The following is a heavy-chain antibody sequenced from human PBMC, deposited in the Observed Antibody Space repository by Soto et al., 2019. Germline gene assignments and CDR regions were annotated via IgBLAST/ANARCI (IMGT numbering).Heavy chain of an antibody. CDR2: IYKSATT. Sequence: LSLTCSVSGDSISSVDYFWAWIRQPPGQALEYVGYIYKSATTYYNPSFESRVAISLDTSKSQFSLNVTSVTAADTAVYFCARGRYCLTGRCFPNWFDSWGQGTLVTVSS. V-gene: IGHV4-30-4*01. D-gene: IGHD2-15*01. CDR1: GDSISSVDYF. J-gene: IGHJ5*01. CDR3: ARGRYCLTGRCFPNWFDS.